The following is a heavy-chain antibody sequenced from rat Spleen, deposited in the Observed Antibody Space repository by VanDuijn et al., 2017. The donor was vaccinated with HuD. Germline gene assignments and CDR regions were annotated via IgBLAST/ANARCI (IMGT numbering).Heavy chain of an antibody. CDR1: GYSITNSYR. D-gene: IGHD1-5*01. Sequence: EVQLQESGPGLVKPSHSLSLTCSVTGYSITNSYRWNWIRKLPGNKLDWMGYINSAGSTVYNPSLKSRISITRDTSKNQFFLQVNSVTAEDTATYYCARSEGVHYNLPFADWGQGTLVTVSS. CDR3: ARSEGVHYNLPFAD. CDR2: INSAGST. V-gene: IGHV3-3*01. J-gene: IGHJ3*01.